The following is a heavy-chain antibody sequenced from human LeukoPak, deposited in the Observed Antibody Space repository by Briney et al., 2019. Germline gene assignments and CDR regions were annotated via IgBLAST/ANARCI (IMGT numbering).Heavy chain of an antibody. CDR2: ISYDGSSK. CDR3: AKVRVVFNWNYAYYFDY. J-gene: IGHJ4*02. Sequence: GGSLRLSCTASGFTFSNYAMHWVRQAPGKGLEWVTIISYDGSSKYYADSVKGRFTISRDNSKNTLYLQMNSLRAEDTAVYYCAKVRVVFNWNYAYYFDYWGQGTLVTVSS. D-gene: IGHD1-7*01. V-gene: IGHV3-30*18. CDR1: GFTFSNYA.